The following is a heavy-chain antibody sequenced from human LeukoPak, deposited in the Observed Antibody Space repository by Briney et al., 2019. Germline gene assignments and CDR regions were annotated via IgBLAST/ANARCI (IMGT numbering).Heavy chain of an antibody. CDR1: GYIFGNYD. D-gene: IGHD1-1*01. CDR3: ARATPGGLHGYSFDY. Sequence: ASVKVSCKNSGYIFGNYDINWVRQATGQGLEWMGWMNPKSGNTGYARSFRGRVTMTRDTSLSTAYLELSSLTSDDTAVYYCARATPGGLHGYSFDYWGQGTVVTVFS. V-gene: IGHV1-8*01. CDR2: MNPKSGNT. J-gene: IGHJ4*02.